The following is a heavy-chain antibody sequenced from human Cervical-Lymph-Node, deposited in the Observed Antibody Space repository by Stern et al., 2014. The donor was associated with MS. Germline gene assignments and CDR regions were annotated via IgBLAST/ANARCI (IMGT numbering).Heavy chain of an antibody. CDR1: GYTFTSYG. D-gene: IGHD3-22*01. Sequence: QVQLVQSGAEVKKPGASVKVSCKASGYTFTSYGISWVRQAPGQGLEWMGGISAYNGKTNYAQKLQGRVTMTTDTSTSTAYMELRSLRSDDTAVYYCARDDYDSSGYYLRYYYYGMDVWGQGTTVTVSS. CDR2: ISAYNGKT. CDR3: ARDDYDSSGYYLRYYYYGMDV. J-gene: IGHJ6*02. V-gene: IGHV1-18*04.